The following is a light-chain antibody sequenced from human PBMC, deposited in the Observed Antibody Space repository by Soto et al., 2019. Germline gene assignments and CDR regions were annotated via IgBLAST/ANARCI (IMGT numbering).Light chain of an antibody. J-gene: IGKJ1*01. Sequence: DIVMTQSPDSLAVSLGERAPINCKCSRSVLYKSNNKNHLAWYQQKPGQPPQLIIYWASTRESGVPERFSGSGSGTEFTLTISSLQSDDIAVYYCQQYHNWPAFGQGTKVDIK. CDR2: WAS. CDR1: RSVLYKSNNKNH. CDR3: QQYHNWPA. V-gene: IGKV4-1*01.